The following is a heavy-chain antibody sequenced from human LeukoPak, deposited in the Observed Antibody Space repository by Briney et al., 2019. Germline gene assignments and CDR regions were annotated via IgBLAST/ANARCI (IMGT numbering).Heavy chain of an antibody. CDR3: ARGHYDFWSGYQAALQY. Sequence: GGSLRLSCVGSGFTFSDYEMNWVRQGPGKGLEWVSYISSSGSTIHYADSVKGRFTISRDNAKNSLCLQMNSLRAEDTAVYYCARGHYDFWSGYQAALQYWGQGTLVTVSS. J-gene: IGHJ4*02. CDR1: GFTFSDYE. D-gene: IGHD3-3*01. CDR2: ISSSGSTI. V-gene: IGHV3-48*03.